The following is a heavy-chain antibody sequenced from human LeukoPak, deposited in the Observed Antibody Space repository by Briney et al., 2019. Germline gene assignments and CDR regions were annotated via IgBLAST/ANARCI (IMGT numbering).Heavy chain of an antibody. D-gene: IGHD3-10*01. Sequence: GGSLRLSCAASGFTFSSYAMNWVRQAPGKGLEWVSAVSGGGGSTYYADSVKGRFAISRDNSKNRLYLQMNSLRVEDTAVYYCAKVAYYSSSGSLYYYYGMDVWGQGTTVTVSS. V-gene: IGHV3-23*01. CDR1: GFTFSSYA. CDR3: AKVAYYSSSGSLYYYYGMDV. CDR2: VSGGGGST. J-gene: IGHJ6*02.